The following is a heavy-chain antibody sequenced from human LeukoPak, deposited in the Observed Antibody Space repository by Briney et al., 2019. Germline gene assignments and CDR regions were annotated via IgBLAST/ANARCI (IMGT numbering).Heavy chain of an antibody. Sequence: GGSLRLSCAASGFTFSSYAMSWVRQAPGKGLEWVSSISSSSSYIYYADSVKGRFTISRDNAKNSLYLQMNSLRAEDTAVYYCAANGLYDYFGGSCHYWGKGTLVTVSS. CDR2: ISSSSSYI. CDR1: GFTFSSYA. D-gene: IGHD3-16*01. J-gene: IGHJ4*02. V-gene: IGHV3-21*01. CDR3: AANGLYDYFGGSCHY.